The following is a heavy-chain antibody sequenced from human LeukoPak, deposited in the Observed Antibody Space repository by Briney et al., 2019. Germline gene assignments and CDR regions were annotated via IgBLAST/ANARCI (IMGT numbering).Heavy chain of an antibody. Sequence: PSETLSLTCTVSGGSISSYYWSWIRQPPGKGLEWIGYIYYSGSTNYKPSLKSRVTISVETSKNQFSLKLSSVTAADTAVYYCARKRPWGLSRYFDYWGQGTLVTVSS. CDR3: ARKRPWGLSRYFDY. CDR2: IYYSGST. CDR1: GGSISSYY. J-gene: IGHJ4*02. V-gene: IGHV4-59*08. D-gene: IGHD7-27*01.